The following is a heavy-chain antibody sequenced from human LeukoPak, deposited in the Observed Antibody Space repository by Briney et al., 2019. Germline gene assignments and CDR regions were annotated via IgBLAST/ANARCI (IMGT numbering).Heavy chain of an antibody. J-gene: IGHJ5*02. V-gene: IGHV3-23*01. Sequence: PGGSLRLSCAASGFTFSSYAMSWVRQAQGKGLDWVSTISASGARTYYADSVRGRFTISRDNSKNTLYLQMNSLRAEDTAVYYCAKVGTYSDSSGYLKWFDPWGQGTLVTVSS. CDR3: AKVGTYSDSSGYLKWFDP. D-gene: IGHD3-22*01. CDR1: GFTFSSYA. CDR2: ISASGART.